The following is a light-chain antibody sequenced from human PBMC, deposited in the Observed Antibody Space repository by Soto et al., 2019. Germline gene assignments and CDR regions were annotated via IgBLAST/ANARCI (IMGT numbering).Light chain of an antibody. J-gene: IGKJ4*01. CDR1: QTISSW. CDR2: KAS. Sequence: DIQMTQSPSSLSASVGDRVTITCQASQTISSWLAWYQQKPGTAPKLLIYKASTLKSGVPDRFSGSGSGTDFTLTISRLEPEDFAVYYCQHCQPYGDSPPLTFGGGTKVDIK. CDR3: QHCQPYGDSPPLT. V-gene: IGKV1-5*03.